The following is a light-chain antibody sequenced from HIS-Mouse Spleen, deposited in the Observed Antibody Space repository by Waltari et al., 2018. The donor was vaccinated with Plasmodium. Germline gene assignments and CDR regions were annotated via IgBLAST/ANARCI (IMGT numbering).Light chain of an antibody. CDR3: QQRSNWPPLT. V-gene: IGKV3-11*01. CDR1: QRVSSY. J-gene: IGKJ4*01. CDR2: DAS. Sequence: EIVLPQSPPTLSLSPGERATLSCRASQRVSSYLAWYQQKPGQAPRLLIYDASNRATGIPARFSGSGSGTDFTLTISSLEPEDFAVYYCQQRSNWPPLTFGGGTKVEIK.